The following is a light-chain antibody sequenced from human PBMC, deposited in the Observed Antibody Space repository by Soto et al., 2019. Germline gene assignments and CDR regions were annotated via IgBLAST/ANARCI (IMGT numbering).Light chain of an antibody. V-gene: IGLV2-23*01. CDR3: CSYAGSSTQA. CDR2: EGS. J-gene: IGLJ1*01. CDR1: SSDVGSYNL. Sequence: QSVLTQPASVSGSPGQSITISCTGTSSDVGSYNLVSWYQQHPGKAPKLMIYEGSKRPSGVSNRFSGSKSGNTASLTISGLQAEDEADYYCCSYAGSSTQAFGKGTKVTVL.